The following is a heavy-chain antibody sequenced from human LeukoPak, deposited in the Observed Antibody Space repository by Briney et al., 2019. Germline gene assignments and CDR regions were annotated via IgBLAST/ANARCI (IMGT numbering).Heavy chain of an antibody. J-gene: IGHJ6*03. CDR1: GFIFSSYA. Sequence: HPGGSLRLSCAASGFIFSSYAMSWVRQAPGKGLEWVSAISGSGGSTYYADSVKGRFTISRDNSKNTLYLQMNSLRAEDTAVYYCARGGWLRFLTSMDVWGKGTTVTVSS. D-gene: IGHD5-12*01. V-gene: IGHV3-23*01. CDR3: ARGGWLRFLTSMDV. CDR2: ISGSGGST.